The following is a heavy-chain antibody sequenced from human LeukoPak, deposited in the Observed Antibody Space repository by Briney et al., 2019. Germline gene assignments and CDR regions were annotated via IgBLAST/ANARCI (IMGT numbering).Heavy chain of an antibody. CDR2: IVVGSGNP. D-gene: IGHD3-10*01. V-gene: IGHV1-58*01. Sequence: GTSVTVSCQASGLTFTRSVVQWVRPARGQRVEGIGWIVVGSGNPNYAQKFQERATITRDMSTSTAYMELSSLRFEDTAVYYCAADRAGSYLRFVYWGQGTPVTVSS. CDR1: GLTFTRSV. CDR3: AADRAGSYLRFVY. J-gene: IGHJ4*02.